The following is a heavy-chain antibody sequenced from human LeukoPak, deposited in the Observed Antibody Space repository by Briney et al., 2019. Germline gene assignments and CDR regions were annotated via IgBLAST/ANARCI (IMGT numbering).Heavy chain of an antibody. V-gene: IGHV1-18*04. CDR2: ISAYNDNT. CDR3: ARDTNHAFDI. J-gene: IGHJ3*02. CDR1: GYTFTSYG. Sequence: ASVKVSYKASGYTFTSYGISWVRQAPGQGLEWMGWISAYNDNTNYAQKLQGRVTMTSDTSTSTAYMELRSLRSDDTAVYYCARDTNHAFDIWGQGTMVTVSS.